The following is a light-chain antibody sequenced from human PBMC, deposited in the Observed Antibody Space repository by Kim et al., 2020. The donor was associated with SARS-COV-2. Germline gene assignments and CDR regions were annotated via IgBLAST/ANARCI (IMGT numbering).Light chain of an antibody. CDR1: SSDVGAYNS. CDR3: CSYAGGYTFAL. CDR2: DVN. V-gene: IGLV2-11*03. Sequence: SVTISCTGTSSDVGAYNSVSGYQQHPGKAPKLRIYDVNKRPSGVPDRFSGSKSGNTASLTISGLQAEDEADYYCCSYAGGYTFALFGGGTKLAVL. J-gene: IGLJ3*02.